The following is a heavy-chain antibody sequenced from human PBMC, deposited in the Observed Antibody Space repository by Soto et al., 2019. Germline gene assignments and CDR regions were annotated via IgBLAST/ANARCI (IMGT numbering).Heavy chain of an antibody. Sequence: GGSLRLSCAASGFTFSSYAMHWVRQAPGKGLEWVAVISYDGSNKYYADSVKGRFTISRDNSKNTLYLQMNSLRAEDTAVYYCARKPQPGSYYVGDYFDYWGQGTLVTVSS. D-gene: IGHD1-26*01. CDR2: ISYDGSNK. V-gene: IGHV3-30*04. CDR1: GFTFSSYA. J-gene: IGHJ4*02. CDR3: ARKPQPGSYYVGDYFDY.